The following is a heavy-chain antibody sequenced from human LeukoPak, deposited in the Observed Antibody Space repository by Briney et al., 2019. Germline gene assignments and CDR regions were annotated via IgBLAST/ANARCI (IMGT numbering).Heavy chain of an antibody. Sequence: PGRSLRLSCAASGFTFSSYAMHWVRQAPGKGLEWVAVISYDGSNKYYADSVKGRFTISRDNSKNTLYLQMNSLRAEDMAVYYCARDLNSSGYYPYFDYWGQGTLVTVSS. CDR2: ISYDGSNK. CDR1: GFTFSSYA. V-gene: IGHV3-30-3*01. D-gene: IGHD3-22*01. J-gene: IGHJ4*02. CDR3: ARDLNSSGYYPYFDY.